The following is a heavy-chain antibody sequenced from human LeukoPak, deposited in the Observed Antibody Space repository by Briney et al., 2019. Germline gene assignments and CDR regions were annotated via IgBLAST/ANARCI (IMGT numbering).Heavy chain of an antibody. Sequence: PGGSLRLSCAASGFTFSSCAMSWVRQAPGKGLEWVSGISGGGGSTYYTDSVRGRFTISRDDSKNTVFLQMDSLRADDTAMYFCARDADPAARGWLDPWGQGTLVTVSS. CDR3: ARDADPAARGWLDP. V-gene: IGHV3-23*01. CDR2: ISGGGGST. CDR1: GFTFSSCA. J-gene: IGHJ5*02. D-gene: IGHD2-15*01.